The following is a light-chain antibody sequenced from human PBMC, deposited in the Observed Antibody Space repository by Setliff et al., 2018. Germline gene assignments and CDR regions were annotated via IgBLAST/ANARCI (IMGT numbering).Light chain of an antibody. CDR1: SSDVGGSNY. Sequence: QSALAQPRSVSGSPGQSVSISYTGTSSDVGGSNYVSWYQQHPGRAPKLMIYDVYRRPSGVPDRFSGSKSGNTASLTISGLQAEDEADYYCCSYVGSHTLRVFGTGTKVTVL. V-gene: IGLV2-11*01. CDR3: CSYVGSHTLRV. J-gene: IGLJ1*01. CDR2: DVY.